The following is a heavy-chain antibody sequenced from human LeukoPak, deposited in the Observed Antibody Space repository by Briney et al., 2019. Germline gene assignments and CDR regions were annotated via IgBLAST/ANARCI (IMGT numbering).Heavy chain of an antibody. CDR2: IIPIFGTA. CDR1: GGTFSSYA. J-gene: IGHJ4*02. D-gene: IGHD3-9*01. Sequence: ASVKVSCKASGGTFSSYAISWVRQAPGQGLEWMGGIIPIFGTANYAQKFQGRVTITADKSTSTAYMELSSLRSEDTAVYYCARPTRPHDILTGFDYWGQGTLVTVSS. V-gene: IGHV1-69*06. CDR3: ARPTRPHDILTGFDY.